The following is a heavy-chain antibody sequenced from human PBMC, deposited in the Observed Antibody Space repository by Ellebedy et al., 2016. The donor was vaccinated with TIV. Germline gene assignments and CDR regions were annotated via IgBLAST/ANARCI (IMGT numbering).Heavy chain of an antibody. Sequence: GGSLRLXXAASGFTFSSYGMHWVRQAPGKGLEWVAVIRYDGSNKYYADSVKGRFTISRDNSKSTLYLQMNSLRAEDTAVYYCARDGGSMVRGVPFDYWGQGTLVTVSS. V-gene: IGHV3-33*01. CDR2: IRYDGSNK. CDR3: ARDGGSMVRGVPFDY. D-gene: IGHD3-10*01. J-gene: IGHJ4*02. CDR1: GFTFSSYG.